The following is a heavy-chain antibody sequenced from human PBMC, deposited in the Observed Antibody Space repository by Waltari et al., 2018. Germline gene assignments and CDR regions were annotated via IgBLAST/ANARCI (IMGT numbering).Heavy chain of an antibody. J-gene: IGHJ4*02. CDR2: ILNDGIK. CDR3: AKDRNYKWAFDY. D-gene: IGHD1-7*01. Sequence: QVQLVESGGGVVQPGRSRRLSCAVSGFALSSSGMPWVRQVPGKGLEWVAVILNDGIKYHADSVKGRFTISRDSSKNTLYLQMNSLRAEDTALYYCAKDRNYKWAFDYWGQGVLVTVSS. V-gene: IGHV3-30*18. CDR1: GFALSSSG.